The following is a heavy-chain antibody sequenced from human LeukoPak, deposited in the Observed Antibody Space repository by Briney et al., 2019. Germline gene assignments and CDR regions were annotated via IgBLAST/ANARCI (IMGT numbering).Heavy chain of an antibody. J-gene: IGHJ6*03. CDR1: GGSISSSSYY. CDR2: IYISGST. D-gene: IGHD2-21*02. V-gene: IGHV4-61*05. Sequence: PSETLSLTCTVSGGSISSSSYYWGWIRQPPGKGLEWIGRIYISGSTNYNPSLKSRVTMSVDTSKNQFSLKLLSVTAADTAVYYCARGSSVVTDHYYYYMDVWGKGTTVTISS. CDR3: ARGSSVVTDHYYYYMDV.